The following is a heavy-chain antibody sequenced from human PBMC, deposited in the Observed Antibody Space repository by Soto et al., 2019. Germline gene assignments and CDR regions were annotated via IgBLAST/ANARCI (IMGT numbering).Heavy chain of an antibody. Sequence: LSLTCTVSGGSVSSGSYYWSWIRQPPGKGLEWIGYIYYSGSTNYNPSLKSRVTISVDTSKNQFSLKLSSVTAADTAVYYCARGGYCSSTSCYDNWFDPWGQGTLVTVSS. CDR3: ARGGYCSSTSCYDNWFDP. CDR1: GGSVSSGSYY. CDR2: IYYSGST. D-gene: IGHD2-2*01. V-gene: IGHV4-61*01. J-gene: IGHJ5*02.